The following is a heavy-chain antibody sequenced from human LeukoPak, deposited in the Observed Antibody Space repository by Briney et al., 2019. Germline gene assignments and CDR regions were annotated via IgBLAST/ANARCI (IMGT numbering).Heavy chain of an antibody. D-gene: IGHD3-16*01. CDR1: GFTVSTNS. CDR3: ARVDRLGAALLASFDY. V-gene: IGHV3-66*01. CDR2: IYSDNT. Sequence: GGSLRLSCTVSGFTVSTNSMSWVRQAPGKGLEWVSFIYSDNTHYSDSVKGRFTISRDNSRNTLYLQMNSLRAEDTAVYYCARVDRLGAALLASFDYWGQGTLVTVSS. J-gene: IGHJ4*02.